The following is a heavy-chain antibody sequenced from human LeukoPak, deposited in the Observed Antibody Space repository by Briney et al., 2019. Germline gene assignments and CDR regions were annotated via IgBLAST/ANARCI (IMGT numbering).Heavy chain of an antibody. V-gene: IGHV4-4*02. CDR1: GGSISSSNW. CDR3: AGLGGPASKWDFWSGYYYYYYMDV. CDR2: IYYSGST. Sequence: PSGTLSLTCAVSGGSISSSNWWSWVRQPPGKGLEWIGSIYYSGSTDYNPSLKNRVTISVDTSKNQFSLKLSSVTAADTAVYYCAGLGGPASKWDFWSGYYYYYYMDVWGKGTTVTVSS. D-gene: IGHD3-3*01. J-gene: IGHJ6*03.